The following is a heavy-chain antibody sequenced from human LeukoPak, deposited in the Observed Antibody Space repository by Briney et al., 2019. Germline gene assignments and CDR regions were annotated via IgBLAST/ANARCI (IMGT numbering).Heavy chain of an antibody. CDR1: GFTFSSYW. Sequence: GGSLRLSCAASGFTFSSYWMHWVRQAPGKGLVWVSRINSDGSTTNYADSVKGRFTISRDNAKNTLYLQMNSLRADDTAVYYCARSRWLDAFDYWGQGTLVTVSS. V-gene: IGHV3-74*01. CDR3: ARSRWLDAFDY. J-gene: IGHJ4*02. CDR2: INSDGSTT. D-gene: IGHD6-19*01.